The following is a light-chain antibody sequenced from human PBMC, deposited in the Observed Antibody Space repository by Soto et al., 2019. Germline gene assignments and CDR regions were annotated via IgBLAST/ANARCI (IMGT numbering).Light chain of an antibody. J-gene: IGKJ1*01. CDR3: QQRTAWPPWT. CDR2: GAS. CDR1: QSVSRNY. Sequence: EIVLTQSPGTLSLTPGERATLSCRASQSVSRNYFAWYQQKPGQAPRLLIYGASTRATGITDRFSGSGSGTDFTLTISRLEPSDFAVYYCQQRTAWPPWTFGQGTKVEIK. V-gene: IGKV3D-20*02.